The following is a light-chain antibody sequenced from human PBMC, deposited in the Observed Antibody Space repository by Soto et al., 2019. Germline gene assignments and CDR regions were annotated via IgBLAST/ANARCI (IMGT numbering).Light chain of an antibody. J-gene: IGLJ2*01. CDR1: RSDIGAYNS. Sequence: QSVLTQPASVSGSPGQSITISCAGTRSDIGAYNSVSWYQHLPGRAPTLIIYEATNRPSGVSERFSGSKSGDTASLTISGLQAEDESEYFCSSYTTSDTFVFGGGTKLTVL. CDR2: EAT. V-gene: IGLV2-14*01. CDR3: SSYTTSDTFV.